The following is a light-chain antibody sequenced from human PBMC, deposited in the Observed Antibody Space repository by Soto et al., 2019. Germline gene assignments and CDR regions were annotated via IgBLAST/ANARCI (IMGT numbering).Light chain of an antibody. Sequence: QSVLTQPASVSGSPGQSITISCSETSSGIGTYNYVSWYQLHPGKVPKLIIYEVNNRPSGISPRFSGSKSGKTASLTISGLQAEVEADYYCCSFTTSSTWLFGGGTKLTVL. CDR1: SSGIGTYNY. CDR2: EVN. V-gene: IGLV2-23*02. J-gene: IGLJ3*02. CDR3: CSFTTSSTWL.